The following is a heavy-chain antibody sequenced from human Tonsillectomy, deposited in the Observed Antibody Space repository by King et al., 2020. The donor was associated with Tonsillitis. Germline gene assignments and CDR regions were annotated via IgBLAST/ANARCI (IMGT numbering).Heavy chain of an antibody. J-gene: IGHJ5*02. CDR1: GFTFSSYE. CDR3: ARGKYSSSWYGVGNWFDP. CDR2: ISSSGSTI. V-gene: IGHV3-48*03. Sequence: VQLVESGGGLVQPGGSLRLSCAASGFTFSSYEMNWVRQAPGKGLEWVSYISSSGSTIYYADSVKGRFTISRDNAKNSLYLQMNSLRAEDTAVYYCARGKYSSSWYGVGNWFDPWGQGTLVTVSS. D-gene: IGHD6-13*01.